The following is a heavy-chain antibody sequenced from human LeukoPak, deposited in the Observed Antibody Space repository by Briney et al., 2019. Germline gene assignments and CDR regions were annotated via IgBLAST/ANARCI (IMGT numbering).Heavy chain of an antibody. V-gene: IGHV4-39*07. CDR2: IYYSGST. CDR1: GGSISSSSYY. J-gene: IGHJ4*02. D-gene: IGHD3-3*01. CDR3: ARLDTIFGVAKGFDY. Sequence: SETLSLTCTVSGGSISSSSYYWGWIRQPPGKGLEWIGSIYYSGSTNYNPSLKSRVTISVDTSKNQFSLKLTSVTAADTALYYCARLDTIFGVAKGFDYWGQGTLVTVSS.